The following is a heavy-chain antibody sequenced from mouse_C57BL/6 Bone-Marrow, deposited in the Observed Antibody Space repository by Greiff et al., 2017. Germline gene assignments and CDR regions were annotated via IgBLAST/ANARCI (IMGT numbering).Heavy chain of an antibody. CDR1: GFTFSSYA. J-gene: IGHJ2*01. V-gene: IGHV5-4*01. CDR2: ISDGGSYT. Sequence: EVQLVESGGGLVKPGGSLKLSCAASGFTFSSYAMSWVRQTPEKRLEWVATISDGGSYTYYPDNVKGRFTISRDNAKNNLYLQMSHLKSEDTAMYYCAREGYYGSSHYWGQGTTLTVYS. CDR3: AREGYYGSSHY. D-gene: IGHD1-1*01.